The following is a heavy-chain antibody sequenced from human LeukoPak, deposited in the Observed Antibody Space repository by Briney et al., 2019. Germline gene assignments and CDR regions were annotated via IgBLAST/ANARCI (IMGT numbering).Heavy chain of an antibody. V-gene: IGHV4-38-2*02. CDR1: GYSISSGYY. J-gene: IGHJ4*02. CDR3: ARVSYCSGGSCLDY. D-gene: IGHD2-15*01. Sequence: SETLSLTCTVSGYSISSGYYWGWIRQPPGKGLEWIGSIYHSGSTYYNPSLKSRVTISVDTSKNQFSLKLSSVTAADTAVYYCARVSYCSGGSCLDYWGQGTLVTVSS. CDR2: IYHSGST.